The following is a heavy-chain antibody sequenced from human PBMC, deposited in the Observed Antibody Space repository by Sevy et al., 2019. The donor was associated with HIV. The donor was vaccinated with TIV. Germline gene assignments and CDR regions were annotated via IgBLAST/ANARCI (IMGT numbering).Heavy chain of an antibody. CDR3: AREFYDSWSVPIDFFYGMDV. J-gene: IGHJ6*02. V-gene: IGHV1-2*02. CDR2: IDPKSGGT. D-gene: IGHD3-3*01. CDR1: GYTFTDYY. Sequence: ASVKVSCKASGYTFTDYYTHWVRQAPGQGLEWMGWIDPKSGGTKYAQKFKGRITMTRDTSISTAYLELSRLRSDDTAVYLCAREFYDSWSVPIDFFYGMDVWGQGTTVTVSS.